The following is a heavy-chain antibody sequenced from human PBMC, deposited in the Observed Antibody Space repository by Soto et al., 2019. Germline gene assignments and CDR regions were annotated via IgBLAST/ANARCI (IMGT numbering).Heavy chain of an antibody. CDR3: GRGGVGTGSHYFRF. V-gene: IGHV4-59*01. Sequence: PSETLSLTCTVSGGSISSYYWSWIRQPPGKGLEWIGYIYYSGSTNYNPSLKSRVTISVDTSKNQFSLKLSSVTAADTAVYYCGRGGVGTGSHYFRFWGQGTLVTVSS. J-gene: IGHJ4*02. CDR2: IYYSGST. CDR1: GGSISSYY. D-gene: IGHD3-9*01.